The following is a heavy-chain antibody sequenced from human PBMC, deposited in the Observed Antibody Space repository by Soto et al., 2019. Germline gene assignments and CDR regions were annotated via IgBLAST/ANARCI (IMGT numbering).Heavy chain of an antibody. J-gene: IGHJ6*02. CDR2: IRSKAYGGTT. CDR3: AREYTAWPLAYGLDV. D-gene: IGHD2-2*02. Sequence: GGSLRLSCTASGFTFGDYAMSWFRQAPGKGLEWVGFIRSKAYGGTTEYAASVKGRFTISRDDSKSIAYLQMNSLRAEDTAVYYCAREYTAWPLAYGLDVWGQGTTVTVSS. CDR1: GFTFGDYA. V-gene: IGHV3-49*03.